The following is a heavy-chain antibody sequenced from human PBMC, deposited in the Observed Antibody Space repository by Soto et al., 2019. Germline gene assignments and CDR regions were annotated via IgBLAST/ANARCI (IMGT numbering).Heavy chain of an antibody. CDR3: TTTYYDFWSGYYQVDY. J-gene: IGHJ4*02. CDR2: IKSKTDGGTT. Sequence: SLRLSCAASGFTFSNAWMSWVRQAPGKGLEWVGRIKSKTDGGTTDYAAPVKGRFTISRDDSKNTLYLQMNSLKTEDTAVYYCTTTYYDFWSGYYQVDYWGQGTLVTVS. D-gene: IGHD3-3*01. CDR1: GFTFSNAW. V-gene: IGHV3-15*01.